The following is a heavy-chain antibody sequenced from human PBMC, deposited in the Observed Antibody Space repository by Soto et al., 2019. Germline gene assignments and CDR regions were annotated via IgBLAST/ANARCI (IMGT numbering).Heavy chain of an antibody. Sequence: QVRLVQSGAEVKKPGSSVKLSCKVSGGNSNSYSIAWVRQAPGQGLQWLGTIVPLSGTPNHAQQFQARVTITAYTSTNTAYLELRSLRSEDTAIYYCARDWRQMSRGGFFDYWGQGSLVTISS. CDR1: GGNSNSYS. V-gene: IGHV1-69*06. CDR3: ARDWRQMSRGGFFDY. D-gene: IGHD3-16*01. CDR2: IVPLSGTP. J-gene: IGHJ4*02.